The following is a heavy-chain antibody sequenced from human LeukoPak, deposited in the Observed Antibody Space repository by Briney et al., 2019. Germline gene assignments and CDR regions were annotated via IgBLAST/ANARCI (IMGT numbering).Heavy chain of an antibody. CDR2: IGRSSSTI. CDR3: ARDGGLGGFYYYYGMDV. J-gene: IGHJ6*02. V-gene: IGHV3-48*01. D-gene: IGHD4-23*01. CDR1: GFTFSNHG. Sequence: GGSLRLSCAASGFTFSNHGMNWARQAPGKGLEWVSYIGRSSSTIYYADSVRGRFTISRDNAKNSLYLQMNTLRAEDTAVYYCARDGGLGGFYYYYGMDVWGQGTTVTVSS.